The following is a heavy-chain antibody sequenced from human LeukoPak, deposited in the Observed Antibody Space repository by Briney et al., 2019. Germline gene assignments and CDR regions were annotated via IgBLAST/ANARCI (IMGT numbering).Heavy chain of an antibody. CDR1: GGSISSYY. CDR3: ARNPVTGDDWFDP. CDR2: IYYSGST. V-gene: IGHV4-59*08. Sequence: SETLSLTCTVSGGSISSYYWSWIRQPPGKGLEWIGYIYYSGSTYYNPSLKSRVTISVDTSKNQFSLKLSSVTAADTAVYYCARNPVTGDDWFDPWGQGTLVTVSS. D-gene: IGHD3-16*01. J-gene: IGHJ5*02.